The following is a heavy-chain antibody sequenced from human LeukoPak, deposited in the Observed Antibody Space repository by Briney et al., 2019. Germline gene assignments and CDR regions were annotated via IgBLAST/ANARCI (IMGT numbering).Heavy chain of an antibody. D-gene: IGHD2-15*01. J-gene: IGHJ4*02. CDR3: ARAEHCSGGSCYVY. Sequence: SETLSLTCAVYGGSFSGYYWSWIRQTPGTGLEWIGEMHQSRATNYNPFFKSRVTISVDTSKNQFSLKLSSVTAADTAVYYCARAEHCSGGSCYVYWGQGTLVTVSS. CDR2: MHQSRAT. CDR1: GGSFSGYY. V-gene: IGHV4-34*01.